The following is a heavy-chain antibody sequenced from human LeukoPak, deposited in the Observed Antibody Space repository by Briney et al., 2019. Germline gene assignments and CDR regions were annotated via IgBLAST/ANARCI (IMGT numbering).Heavy chain of an antibody. CDR3: ALLSSTVGVYYYYGMDV. Sequence: ASVKVSCKASGYTFTSYGISWVRQAPGQGLEWMGWISAYNGNTNYAQKLQGRVTMTTDTSTSTAYMELRSLRSDDTAVYYCALLSSTVGVYYYYGMDVWGQGTTVTVSS. V-gene: IGHV1-18*01. J-gene: IGHJ6*02. CDR1: GYTFTSYG. D-gene: IGHD6-13*01. CDR2: ISAYNGNT.